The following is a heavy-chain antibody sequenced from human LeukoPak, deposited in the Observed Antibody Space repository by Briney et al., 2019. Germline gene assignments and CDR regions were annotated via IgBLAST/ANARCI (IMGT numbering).Heavy chain of an antibody. CDR2: INHSGST. V-gene: IGHV4-34*01. Sequence: SETLSLTCAVYGGSFSGYYWSWIRQSPGKGLEWIGEINHSGSTNYNPSLKSRVTISVDTSKNQFSLKLSSVTAADTAVYYCARVSRYCSSTSCSNFDYWGQGTLVTVSS. CDR1: GGSFSGYY. D-gene: IGHD2-2*01. CDR3: ARVSRYCSSTSCSNFDY. J-gene: IGHJ4*02.